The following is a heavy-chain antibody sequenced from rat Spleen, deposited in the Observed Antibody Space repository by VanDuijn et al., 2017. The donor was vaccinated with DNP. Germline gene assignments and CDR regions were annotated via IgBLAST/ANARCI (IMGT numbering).Heavy chain of an antibody. CDR1: GFSITSNY. D-gene: IGHD1-3*01. CDR3: ATRATVATGFAY. V-gene: IGHV3-1*01. Sequence: EVQLQESGPGLVTPSQSLSLTCSVTGFSITSNYWGWIRKFPGNKMEWMGYISYSGSTSYSPSLKSRISITRDTSKNQFFLHLDSVTPEDTATYYCATRATVATGFAYWGQGTLVTVSS. J-gene: IGHJ3*01. CDR2: ISYSGST.